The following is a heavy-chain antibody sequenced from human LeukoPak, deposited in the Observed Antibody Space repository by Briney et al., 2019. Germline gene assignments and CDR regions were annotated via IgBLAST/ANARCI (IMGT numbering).Heavy chain of an antibody. Sequence: KPSETLSLTCTVSVSVDSFSSYHWSWLRQPPGKGLEWIGYISSSGSTSYNPSLKSRLTISVDTSKNQFSLKLSSVTAADTAVYYCARVGRGDHTWGSYSCDHWGQGTLVSVSS. V-gene: IGHV4-59*01. CDR1: VSVDSFSSYH. CDR2: ISSSGST. D-gene: IGHD3-16*01. CDR3: ARVGRGDHTWGSYSCDH. J-gene: IGHJ4*02.